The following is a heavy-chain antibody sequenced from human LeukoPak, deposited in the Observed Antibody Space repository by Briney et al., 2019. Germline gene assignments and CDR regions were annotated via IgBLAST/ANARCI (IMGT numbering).Heavy chain of an antibody. J-gene: IGHJ3*02. Sequence: GGSLRLSCAASGFTFSDHYMDWVRQAPGKGLEWVGRTRNKANSYTTEYAASVKGRFNISRDDSKNSLYLQMNSLKTEDTAVYYCARGQYCSSTSCYGTDAFDIWGQGTMVTVSS. CDR2: TRNKANSYTT. V-gene: IGHV3-72*01. D-gene: IGHD2-2*01. CDR3: ARGQYCSSTSCYGTDAFDI. CDR1: GFTFSDHY.